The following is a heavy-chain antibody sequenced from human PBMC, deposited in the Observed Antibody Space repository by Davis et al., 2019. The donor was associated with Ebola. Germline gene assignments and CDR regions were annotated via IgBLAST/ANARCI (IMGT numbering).Heavy chain of an antibody. J-gene: IGHJ6*02. CDR2: ISYDGSNK. D-gene: IGHD3-10*01. CDR1: GFTFSSYA. V-gene: IGHV3-30-3*01. Sequence: GESLKISCAASGFTFSSYAMHWVRQAPGKGLEWVAVISYDGSNKYYADSVKGRFTISRDNSKNTLYLQMNSLRAEDTAVYYCARDLLLWFRESNYYYYGMDVWGQGTTVTVSS. CDR3: ARDLLLWFRESNYYYYGMDV.